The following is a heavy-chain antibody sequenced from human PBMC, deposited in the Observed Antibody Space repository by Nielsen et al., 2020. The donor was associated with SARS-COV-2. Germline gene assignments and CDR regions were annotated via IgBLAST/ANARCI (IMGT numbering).Heavy chain of an antibody. CDR1: GYSFTSYW. Sequence: GGSLRLSCKGSGYSFTSYWIGWVRQMPGKGLEWMGIIYPGDSDTRYSPSFQGQVTISADKSINTAYLQWSSLKASDTAMYYCARKDYGDTIRYFDYWGQGTLVTVSS. CDR3: ARKDYGDTIRYFDY. V-gene: IGHV5-51*01. CDR2: IYPGDSDT. J-gene: IGHJ4*02. D-gene: IGHD4-17*01.